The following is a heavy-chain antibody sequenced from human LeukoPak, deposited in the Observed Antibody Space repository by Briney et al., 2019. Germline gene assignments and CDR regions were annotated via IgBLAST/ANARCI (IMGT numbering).Heavy chain of an antibody. CDR3: ARGESTYYYDSSGYYLLDY. CDR2: IIPILGIA. J-gene: IGHJ4*02. V-gene: IGHV1-69*04. CDR1: GGTFISYA. D-gene: IGHD3-22*01. Sequence: SVKVSCKASGGTFISYAISWVRPAPGQGLEWMGRIIPILGIANYAQKFQGRVTITADKSTSTAYMELSSLRSEDTAVYYCARGESTYYYDSSGYYLLDYWGQGTLVTVSS.